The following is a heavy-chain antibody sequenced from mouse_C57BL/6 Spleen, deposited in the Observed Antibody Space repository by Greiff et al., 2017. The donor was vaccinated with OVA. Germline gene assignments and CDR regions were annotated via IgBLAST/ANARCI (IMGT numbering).Heavy chain of an antibody. CDR1: GYTFTSYW. Sequence: VQLQQPGAELVKPGASVKVSCKASGYTFTSYWMHWVKQRPGQGLEWIGRIHPTDSDTNYNQKFKGKATLTVDKSSRTAYMQLSSLTSEDSAVYYCAIQPLDEYDCCWYFDVWGTGTTVTVSS. V-gene: IGHV1-74*01. D-gene: IGHD2-4*01. CDR2: IHPTDSDT. CDR3: AIQPLDEYDCCWYFDV. J-gene: IGHJ1*03.